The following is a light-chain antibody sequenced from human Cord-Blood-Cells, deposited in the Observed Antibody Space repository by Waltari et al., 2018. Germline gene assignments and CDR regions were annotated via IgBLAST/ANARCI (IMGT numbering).Light chain of an antibody. CDR2: EVS. CDR1: SSDVGGYNY. Sequence: QSALTQPPSASGSPGQSVTISCTGTSSDVGGYNYVSWYQQHPGKAPKLMIYEVSKRPSGATDRFSGSKSGNTASLTVSGLQAEDEADYYGSSYAGSNNRVFGGGTKLTVL. CDR3: SSYAGSNNRV. J-gene: IGLJ3*02. V-gene: IGLV2-8*01.